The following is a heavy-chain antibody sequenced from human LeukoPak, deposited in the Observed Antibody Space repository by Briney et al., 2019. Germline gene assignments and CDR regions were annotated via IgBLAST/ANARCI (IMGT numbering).Heavy chain of an antibody. CDR1: EFTVSSNY. D-gene: IGHD3-10*01. V-gene: IGHV3-66*01. J-gene: IGHJ4*02. CDR3: ASSTYYYGSGSYSLKVDLGY. CDR2: IYSGGST. Sequence: PGGSLRLSCAASEFTVSSNYMSWIRQAPGKGLEWASVIYSGGSTYYADSVKGRFTISRDKSKNTQYLQMNSLRAEDTAVYYCASSTYYYGSGSYSLKVDLGYWGQGTLVTVSS.